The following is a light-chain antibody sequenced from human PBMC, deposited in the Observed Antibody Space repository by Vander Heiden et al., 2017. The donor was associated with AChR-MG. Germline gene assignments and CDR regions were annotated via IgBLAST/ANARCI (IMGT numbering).Light chain of an antibody. CDR1: SSDIGVDNF. V-gene: IGLV2-11*01. CDR3: SSYTGTYTSVV. CDR2: DVI. J-gene: IGLJ3*02. Sequence: QSALTQPRSVYGSPGQSVTISCTGTSSDIGVDNFVSWFQQHPGKAPKLIIYDVIRRPSGVPDRFSGSKSGNTASLTISGLRPEDEADYHCSSYTGTYTSVVFGGGTRLTVL.